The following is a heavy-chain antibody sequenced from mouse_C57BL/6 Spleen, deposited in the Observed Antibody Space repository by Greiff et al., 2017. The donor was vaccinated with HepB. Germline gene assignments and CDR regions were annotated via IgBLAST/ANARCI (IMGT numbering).Heavy chain of an antibody. CDR2: ISDGGSYT. D-gene: IGHD2-4*01. Sequence: EVKLVESGGGLVKPGGSLKLSCAASGFTFSSYAMSWVRQTPEKRLEWVATISDGGSYTYYPDNVKGRFTISRDNAKNNLYLQMGHLKSEDTAMYYCARDGVYYDYDEGFAYWGQGTLVTVSA. J-gene: IGHJ3*01. CDR1: GFTFSSYA. CDR3: ARDGVYYDYDEGFAY. V-gene: IGHV5-4*01.